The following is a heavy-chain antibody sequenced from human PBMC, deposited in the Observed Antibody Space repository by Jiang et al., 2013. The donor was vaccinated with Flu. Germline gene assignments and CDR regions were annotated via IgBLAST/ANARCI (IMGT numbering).Heavy chain of an antibody. CDR1: GDSVSSNRAA. V-gene: IGHV6-1*01. Sequence: GLVKPSQTLSLTRAISGDSVSSNRAAWNWIRQSPSRGLEWLGRTYYRSKWYNDYAVSVKGRIIINADTSKNQFSLQLDSVTPEDTAVYYCARVVRRIGVAGTIHFYGMDVWGRGTTVTVSS. J-gene: IGHJ6*02. CDR2: TYYRSKWYN. D-gene: IGHD6-19*01. CDR3: ARVVRRIGVAGTIHFYGMDV.